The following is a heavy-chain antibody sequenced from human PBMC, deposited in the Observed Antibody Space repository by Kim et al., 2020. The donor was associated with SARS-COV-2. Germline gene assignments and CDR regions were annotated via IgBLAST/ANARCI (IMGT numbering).Heavy chain of an antibody. J-gene: IGHJ4*02. CDR3: ARLDSSGFYPYFFFDY. Sequence: GESLKISCKVSGFTFSTYWIAWVRQKPGKGLEWMAAIYPHDSDIKYSPSFEGQVTISADESINTAYLQWSSLRASDTALYYCARLDSSGFYPYFFFDYWGQGTQVTVSS. CDR1: GFTFSTYW. CDR2: IYPHDSDI. D-gene: IGHD3-22*01. V-gene: IGHV5-51*01.